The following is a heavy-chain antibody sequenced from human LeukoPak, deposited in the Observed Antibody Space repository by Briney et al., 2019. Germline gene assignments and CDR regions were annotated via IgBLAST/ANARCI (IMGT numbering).Heavy chain of an antibody. Sequence: PTETLSLTCTVSGYFISSGYYWGWVRQPPGKGLEWIGSIYHSGSTYYNPSLKSRVTMSVDTSKNQFSLKLSSVTAADTAVYYCARDRASNWFDPWGQGTLVTVSS. CDR2: IYHSGST. D-gene: IGHD3-10*01. CDR1: GYFISSGYY. J-gene: IGHJ5*02. V-gene: IGHV4-38-2*02. CDR3: ARDRASNWFDP.